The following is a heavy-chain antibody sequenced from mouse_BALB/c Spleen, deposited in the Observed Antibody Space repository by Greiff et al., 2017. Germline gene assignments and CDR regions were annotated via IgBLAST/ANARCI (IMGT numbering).Heavy chain of an antibody. D-gene: IGHD1-1*01. Sequence: EVQRVESGAELVKPGASVKLSCTASGFNIKDTYMHWVKQRPEQGLEWIGRIDPANGNTKYDPKFQGKATITADTSSNTAYLQLSSLTSEDTAVYYCARTYYGSSYVDYWGQGTTLTVSS. J-gene: IGHJ2*01. CDR3: ARTYYGSSYVDY. CDR2: IDPANGNT. CDR1: GFNIKDTY. V-gene: IGHV14-3*02.